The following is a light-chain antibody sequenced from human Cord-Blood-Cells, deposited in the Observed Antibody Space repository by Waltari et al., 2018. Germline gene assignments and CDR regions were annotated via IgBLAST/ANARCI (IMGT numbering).Light chain of an antibody. CDR1: QSISSW. V-gene: IGKV1-5*03. CDR3: QQYNSYSPYT. Sequence: DLQMTQSPSTPSASVGDIVTITCRASQSISSWLAWYQQKPGKAPKLLIYKASSLESGVPSRFSGSGSGTEFTLTISSLQPDDFATYYCQQYNSYSPYTFGQGTKLEIK. CDR2: KAS. J-gene: IGKJ2*01.